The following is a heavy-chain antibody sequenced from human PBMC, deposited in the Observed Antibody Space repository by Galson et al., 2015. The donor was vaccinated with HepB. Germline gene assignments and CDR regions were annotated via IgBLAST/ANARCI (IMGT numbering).Heavy chain of an antibody. V-gene: IGHV3-48*02. CDR2: ISSSSSTI. CDR3: AREYRENYYYYYGMDV. Sequence: SLRLSCAASGFTFSSYSMNWVRQAPGKGLEWVSYISSSSSTIYYADSVKGRFTISTDNAKNSLYLQMNSLRDEDTAVYYCAREYRENYYYYYGMDVWGQGTTVTVSS. D-gene: IGHD1-26*01. CDR1: GFTFSSYS. J-gene: IGHJ6*02.